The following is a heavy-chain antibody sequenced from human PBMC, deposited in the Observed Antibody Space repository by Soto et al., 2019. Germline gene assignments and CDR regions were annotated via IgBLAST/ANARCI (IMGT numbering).Heavy chain of an antibody. CDR3: ARLTGSGSYYTEYYYYYYMDV. CDR2: IYYSGST. CDR1: GGSLRSYY. Sequence: ASETLSPTCTVSGGSLRSYYWSWIRPPPGKGLEWIGYIYYSGSTNYNPSLKSRVTISVDTSKNQFSLKLSSVTAADTAVYYCARLTGSGSYYTEYYYYYYMDVWGKGTTVTVSS. J-gene: IGHJ6*03. V-gene: IGHV4-59*01. D-gene: IGHD3-10*01.